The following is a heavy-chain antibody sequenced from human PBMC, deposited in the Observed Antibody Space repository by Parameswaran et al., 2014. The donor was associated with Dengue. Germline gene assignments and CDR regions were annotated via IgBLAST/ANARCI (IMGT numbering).Heavy chain of an antibody. D-gene: IGHD4-11*01. CDR2: IYYSGST. Sequence: VRQAPGKGLEWIGYIYYSGSTNYNPSLKSRVTISVDTSKNQFSLKLSSVTAADTAVYYCARGSNSLGMDVWGQGTTVTVSS. J-gene: IGHJ6*02. V-gene: IGHV4-59*01. CDR3: ARGSNSLGMDV.